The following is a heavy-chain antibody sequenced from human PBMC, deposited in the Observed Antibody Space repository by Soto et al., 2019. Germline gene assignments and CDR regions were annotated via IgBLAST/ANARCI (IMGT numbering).Heavy chain of an antibody. CDR1: GYTFTSYG. V-gene: IGHV1-18*01. J-gene: IGHJ5*02. CDR2: ISAYNGNT. CDR3: ARGRRIAARPYWFDP. Sequence: GASVKVSCKASGYTFTSYGISWVRQAPGQGLEWMGWISAYNGNTNYAQKLQGRVTMTTDTSTSTAYMELRSLRSDDTAVYYCARGRRIAARPYWFDPWGQGTLVTVSS. D-gene: IGHD6-6*01.